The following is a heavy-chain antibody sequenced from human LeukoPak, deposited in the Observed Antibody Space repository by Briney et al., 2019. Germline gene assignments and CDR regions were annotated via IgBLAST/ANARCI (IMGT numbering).Heavy chain of an antibody. CDR3: ITEKYCSGGSCYGY. Sequence: AGGSLRLSCAASGFTFSSAWMTWVRQTPGKGLEWVGRIKSKTDGGTIDYAAPVKGRFSISRDDSKNTLYLQMNSLKTEDTAVYYCITEKYCSGGSCYGYWGQGTLVTVSS. D-gene: IGHD2-15*01. V-gene: IGHV3-15*01. J-gene: IGHJ4*02. CDR2: IKSKTDGGTI. CDR1: GFTFSSAW.